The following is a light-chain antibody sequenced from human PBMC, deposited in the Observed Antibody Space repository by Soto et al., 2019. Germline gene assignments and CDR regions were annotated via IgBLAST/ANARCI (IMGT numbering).Light chain of an antibody. CDR1: GSDVGGYDY. V-gene: IGLV2-14*01. CDR3: SSYTSSSIRYV. J-gene: IGLJ1*01. CDR2: EVT. Sequence: QSALTQPASVSGSPGQSITISCTGTGSDVGGYDYVSWYQHHPGKAPKVMIYEVTNRPSGVSNRFSGSKSGNTASLTISGILAEDEADYYCSSYTSSSIRYVCGTGTKVTVL.